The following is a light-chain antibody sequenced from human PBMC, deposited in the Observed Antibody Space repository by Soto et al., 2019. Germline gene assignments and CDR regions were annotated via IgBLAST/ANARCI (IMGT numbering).Light chain of an antibody. J-gene: IGKJ1*01. CDR1: QSVFGTY. CDR3: QQYNDWPRT. CDR2: GAS. Sequence: VLTQSPATLSLSPGERATLSCRASQSVFGTYLAWYQQKPGQAPRLLIYGASRRATGVPDRFSASGSATEFTLTISSLLSEDFAVYYCQQYNDWPRTFGQGTKVDIK. V-gene: IGKV3D-15*01.